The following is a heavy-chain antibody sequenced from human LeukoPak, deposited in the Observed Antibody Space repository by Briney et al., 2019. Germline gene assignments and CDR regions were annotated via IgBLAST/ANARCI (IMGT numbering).Heavy chain of an antibody. V-gene: IGHV4-38-2*01. CDR3: ARLGIGWPFDY. CDR2: ISHSGST. J-gene: IGHJ4*02. CDR1: GYSISSGYY. Sequence: SETLSLTCAVSGYSISSGYYWGWIRQPPGKGLEWIATISHSGSTNYNPSLKSRVTISVDTSKNQSSLKLSSMSAADTAVYYCARLGIGWPFDYWGQGTLVTVSS. D-gene: IGHD6-19*01.